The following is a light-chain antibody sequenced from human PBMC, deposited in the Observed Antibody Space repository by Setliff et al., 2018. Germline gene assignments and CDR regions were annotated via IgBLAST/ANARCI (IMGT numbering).Light chain of an antibody. Sequence: QSVLTQPRSVSGSPGRSVTISCTGTSSDVGAYNYVSWYQQHPGKVPKLMIYDVRKRPSGVPDRFSGSKSGNTASLTISGLQAEDEADYYCCSYAGSTGNVFGTGTKVTVL. V-gene: IGLV2-11*01. CDR1: SSDVGAYNY. J-gene: IGLJ1*01. CDR3: CSYAGSTGNV. CDR2: DVR.